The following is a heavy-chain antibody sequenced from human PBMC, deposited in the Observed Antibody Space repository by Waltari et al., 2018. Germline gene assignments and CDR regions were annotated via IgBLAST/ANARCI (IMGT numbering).Heavy chain of an antibody. D-gene: IGHD6-19*01. V-gene: IGHV3-23*01. CDR1: GFTFSSYA. CDR2: ISGSGGST. CDR3: ASNRRIAVAGNFDY. J-gene: IGHJ4*02. Sequence: EVQLLESGGGLVQPGGALRLACAGSGFTFSSYAKSWVRQAPGKGLEWVSAISGSGGSTYYAASVKGRFTISRDNSKNTLYLQMNSLRAEDTAVYYCASNRRIAVAGNFDYWGQGTLVTVSS.